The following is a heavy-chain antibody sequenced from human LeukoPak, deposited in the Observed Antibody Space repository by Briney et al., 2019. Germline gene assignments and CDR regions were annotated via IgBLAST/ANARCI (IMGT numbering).Heavy chain of an antibody. J-gene: IGHJ3*02. CDR2: IYPGDSDA. V-gene: IGHV5-51*01. D-gene: IGHD3-10*01. CDR3: ATNTMFRGIHAFDI. CDR1: GYSFTNYW. Sequence: GESLKISCKGSGYSFTNYWIGWVRQMPGKGLEWMGIIYPGDSDARYSPSFQGQVTISADKSISTAYLQWSSLKASDSAMYYCATNTMFRGIHAFDIWGQGTMVTVSS.